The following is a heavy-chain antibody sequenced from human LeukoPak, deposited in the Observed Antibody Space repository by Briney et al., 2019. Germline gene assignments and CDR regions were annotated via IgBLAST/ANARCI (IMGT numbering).Heavy chain of an antibody. CDR1: GFTFSSHA. CDR2: ISGHGDTT. D-gene: IGHD3-22*01. Sequence: AGGSLRLSCAASGFTFSSHAMIWVRQAPGKGLEWVSTISGHGDTTYDADSVKGRFTISRDNSKNTMFLQMSSLRAEDTAIYYCAKAIDSRGYWYEHGADYWGQGTLVTVSS. V-gene: IGHV3-23*01. CDR3: AKAIDSRGYWYEHGADY. J-gene: IGHJ4*02.